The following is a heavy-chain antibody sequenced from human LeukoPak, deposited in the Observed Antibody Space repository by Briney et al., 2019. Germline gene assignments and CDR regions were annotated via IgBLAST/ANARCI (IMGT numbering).Heavy chain of an antibody. CDR2: FDPEDGET. CDR3: ARGPDLGYCSGGSCYWFDP. V-gene: IGHV1-24*01. Sequence: ASVKVSCKVSGYTLTELSMHWVRQAPGKGLEWMGGFDPEDGETIYAQKFQGRVTMTEDTSTDTAYMELSSLRSEDTAVYYCARGPDLGYCSGGSCYWFDPWGQGTLVTVSS. J-gene: IGHJ5*02. CDR1: GYTLTELS. D-gene: IGHD2-15*01.